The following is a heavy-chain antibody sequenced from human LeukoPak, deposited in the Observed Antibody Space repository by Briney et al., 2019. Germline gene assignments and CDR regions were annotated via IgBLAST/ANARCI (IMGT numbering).Heavy chain of an antibody. CDR1: GGSISSYY. D-gene: IGHD5-24*01. CDR3: AREERDQDAFDI. V-gene: IGHV4-59*01. CDR2: IYYSGST. Sequence: SETLSLTCTVSGGSISSYYWSWIRQPPGKRLEWIGYIYYSGSTNYNPSLKSRVTISVDTSKNQFSLKLSSVTAADTAVYYCAREERDQDAFDIWGQGTMVTVSS. J-gene: IGHJ3*02.